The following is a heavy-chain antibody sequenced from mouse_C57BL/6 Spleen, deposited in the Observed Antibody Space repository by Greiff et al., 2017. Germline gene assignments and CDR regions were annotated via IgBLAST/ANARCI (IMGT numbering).Heavy chain of an antibody. Sequence: DVKLVESGPGMVKPSQSLSLTCTVTGYSITSGYDWHWIRHFPGNKLEWMGYISYSGSTNYNPSLKSRISITHDTSKNHFFLKLNSVTTEDTATYYCARGAYDYDGYFDVWGTGTTVTVSS. D-gene: IGHD2-4*01. CDR1: GYSITSGYD. CDR2: ISYSGST. CDR3: ARGAYDYDGYFDV. V-gene: IGHV3-1*01. J-gene: IGHJ1*03.